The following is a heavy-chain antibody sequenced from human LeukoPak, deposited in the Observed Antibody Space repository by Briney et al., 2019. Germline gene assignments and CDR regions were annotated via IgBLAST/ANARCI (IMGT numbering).Heavy chain of an antibody. CDR1: GYTFISYG. D-gene: IGHD3-22*01. V-gene: IGHV1-18*01. CDR3: ARGTRGITMIVVARSAFDI. Sequence: GASVKVSCKASGYTFISYGISWVRQAPGQGLEWMGWINTYNGNTKYAQKFQGRVTMTTDTSTSTTYMELRSLRSDDTAVYYCARGTRGITMIVVARSAFDIWGQGTMVTVSS. CDR2: INTYNGNT. J-gene: IGHJ3*02.